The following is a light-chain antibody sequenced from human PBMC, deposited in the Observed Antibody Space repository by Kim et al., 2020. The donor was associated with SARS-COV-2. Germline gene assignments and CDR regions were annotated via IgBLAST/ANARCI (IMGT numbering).Light chain of an antibody. CDR3: QQANTFPVT. V-gene: IGKV1-12*01. Sequence: ASVGERGTITCRASQDVNSWLAWYQQGPGRAPCLLIYAASTLQSGVPSRFSGGGSGTHFTLTINGLQTEDGATYYCQQANTFPVTFGQGTKVDIK. CDR1: QDVNSW. J-gene: IGKJ1*01. CDR2: AAS.